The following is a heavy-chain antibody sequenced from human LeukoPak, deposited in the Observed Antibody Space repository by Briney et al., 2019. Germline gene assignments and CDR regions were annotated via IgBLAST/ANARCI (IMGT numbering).Heavy chain of an antibody. CDR2: INGSSSDT. Sequence: GGSLRLSCAASGFTFSDYYMSWIRQAPGRGLEWISYINGSSSDTNYADSVRGRFTISRDNAKNSLYLLMNSLRVEDTAVYYCARRGTTYCTVDSCHPNWFDPWGQGTLVTVSS. CDR1: GFTFSDYY. D-gene: IGHD2-15*01. CDR3: ARRGTTYCTVDSCHPNWFDP. V-gene: IGHV3-11*03. J-gene: IGHJ5*02.